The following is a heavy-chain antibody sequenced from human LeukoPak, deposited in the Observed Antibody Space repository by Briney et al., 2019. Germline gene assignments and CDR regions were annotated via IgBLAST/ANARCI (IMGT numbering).Heavy chain of an antibody. D-gene: IGHD2-8*01. CDR1: GFIFPNAW. V-gene: IGHV3-30*02. J-gene: IGHJ3*02. CDR3: AMIMGDAFDM. CDR2: IRYDGRSK. Sequence: GGSLRLSCAASGFIFPNAWMHWVRKAPGKGLEWVAFIRYDGRSKYYADSVKGRFTISRDNSKNTLFLQMSSLRADDTAVYYCAMIMGDAFDMWGQGTMVTVSS.